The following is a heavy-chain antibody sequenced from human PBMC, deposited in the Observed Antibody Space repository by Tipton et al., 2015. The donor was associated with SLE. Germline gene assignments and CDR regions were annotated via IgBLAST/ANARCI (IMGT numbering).Heavy chain of an antibody. Sequence: LRLSCTVSGGSISSGDHHWSWIRQPAGKGLEWIGRIHHSGNTNYNPSLRSRVSLSLDTSKNLFSLELSSVTAADTAVYYCAREGYSGGWDGDFDNWGQGTLVTVSS. J-gene: IGHJ4*02. CDR1: GGSISSGDHH. V-gene: IGHV4-61*02. CDR2: IHHSGNT. CDR3: AREGYSGGWDGDFDN. D-gene: IGHD6-19*01.